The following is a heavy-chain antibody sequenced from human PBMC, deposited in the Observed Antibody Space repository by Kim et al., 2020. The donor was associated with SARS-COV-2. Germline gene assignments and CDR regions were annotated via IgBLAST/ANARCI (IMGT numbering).Heavy chain of an antibody. J-gene: IGHJ4*02. V-gene: IGHV3-74*01. Sequence: GGSQRLSCAASGFTFSDYWMHWVRQAPGNGLVWVSRIYTDGTRTAYADSVTGRFTISRDNAKNTVYLQMNSLRAEDTAVYYCARGDRVGYYLDYWGQGILVTVSS. CDR3: ARGDRVGYYLDY. D-gene: IGHD3-3*01. CDR2: IYTDGTRT. CDR1: GFTFSDYW.